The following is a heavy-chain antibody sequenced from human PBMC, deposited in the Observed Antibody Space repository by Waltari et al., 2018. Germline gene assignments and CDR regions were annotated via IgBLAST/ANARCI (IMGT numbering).Heavy chain of an antibody. V-gene: IGHV3-30*02. CDR2: IRYDGTNK. CDR3: AKALAGYPTDMDV. J-gene: IGHJ6*02. D-gene: IGHD5-18*01. Sequence: QMQLVESGGGVVQPGGSLRLPWAASGFTFSSYGLHLVRQAPGKGLGWVACIRYDGTNKFYADSVKGRFTISRDNSKNTLYLQMNSLRVEDTALYYCAKALAGYPTDMDVWGQGTTVTVSS. CDR1: GFTFSSYG.